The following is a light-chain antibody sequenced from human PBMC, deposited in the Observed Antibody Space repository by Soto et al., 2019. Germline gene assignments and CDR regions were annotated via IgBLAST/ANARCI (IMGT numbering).Light chain of an antibody. V-gene: IGKV3-20*01. CDR2: GAS. Sequence: EFVLTQSPGTLSLSPGERATLSCRASQTVRNNYLAWYQQKPGQAPRLLIYGASSRATGIPDRFSGSGSGTDFTLTINRLEPEDFAVYYCQQYGSPWTFGQGTKGDIK. CDR1: QTVRNNY. J-gene: IGKJ1*01. CDR3: QQYGSPWT.